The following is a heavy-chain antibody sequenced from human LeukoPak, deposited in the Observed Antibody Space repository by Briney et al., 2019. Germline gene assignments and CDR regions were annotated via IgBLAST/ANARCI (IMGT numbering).Heavy chain of an antibody. CDR1: GFTFSSYG. V-gene: IGHV3-30*18. J-gene: IGHJ4*02. D-gene: IGHD2-15*01. Sequence: GRSLRLSCAASGFTFSSYGMNWVRQAPGKGMEWVAVISYDGSNKYYADSVKGRFTISRDNSKNTLYLQMNSLRAEDTAVYYCAKAEDTSADYWGQGTLVTVSS. CDR2: ISYDGSNK. CDR3: AKAEDTSADY.